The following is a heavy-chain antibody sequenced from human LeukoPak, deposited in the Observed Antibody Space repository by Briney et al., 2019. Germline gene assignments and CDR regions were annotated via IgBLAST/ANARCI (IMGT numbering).Heavy chain of an antibody. J-gene: IGHJ4*02. CDR1: GFTFSSYE. CDR3: ARASQWLAFDY. D-gene: IGHD6-19*01. CDR2: IYNGGST. Sequence: GGSLRLSCVVSGFTFSSYEMHWVRQAPGKGLEWVSVIYNGGSTNYADSVKGRFTISRDNSKNTLYLQMNSLRAEDTAVYFCARASQWLAFDYWGQGTLVTVSS. V-gene: IGHV3-66*01.